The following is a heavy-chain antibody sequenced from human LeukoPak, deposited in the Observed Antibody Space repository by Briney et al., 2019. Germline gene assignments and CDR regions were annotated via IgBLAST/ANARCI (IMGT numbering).Heavy chain of an antibody. D-gene: IGHD2-2*01. CDR2: IYSGGST. CDR1: GFTVSSNY. V-gene: IGHV3-66*01. Sequence: GGSLRLSCAASGFTVSSNYMSWVRQAPGKGLEWVSVIYSGGSTYYADSVKGRFTISRDNSKNTLYLQMNSLRAEDTAVYYCQYQLPEKSRRGFDYWGQGTLVTVSS. J-gene: IGHJ4*02. CDR3: QYQLPEKSRRGFDY.